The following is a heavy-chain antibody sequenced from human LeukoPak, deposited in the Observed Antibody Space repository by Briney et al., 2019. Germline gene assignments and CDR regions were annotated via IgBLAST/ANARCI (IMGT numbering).Heavy chain of an antibody. Sequence: GGSLRHSCAASGFTFSTYAMNWVRQAPGKGLEWVSSISSGGSYIYYADSVKGRFTISRDNAKNSLYLLMNSLRAEDTAVYYCARDGEALGYCSGGSCLPDNWGQGTLVTVSS. CDR2: ISSGGSYI. CDR1: GFTFSTYA. J-gene: IGHJ4*02. V-gene: IGHV3-21*01. CDR3: ARDGEALGYCSGGSCLPDN. D-gene: IGHD2-15*01.